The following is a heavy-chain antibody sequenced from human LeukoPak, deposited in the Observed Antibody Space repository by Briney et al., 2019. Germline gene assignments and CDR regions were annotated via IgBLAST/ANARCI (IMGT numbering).Heavy chain of an antibody. V-gene: IGHV3-9*01. J-gene: IGHJ4*02. CDR3: AKFAAAGVFDY. Sequence: PGRSLRLSCAASGFTFDDYAMHWVRHAPGKGLEGVSGISWNSGSIGYADSVKGRFTISRDNAKNSLYLQMNSLRAEDTALYYCAKFAAAGVFDYWGQGTLVTVSS. CDR1: GFTFDDYA. D-gene: IGHD6-13*01. CDR2: ISWNSGSI.